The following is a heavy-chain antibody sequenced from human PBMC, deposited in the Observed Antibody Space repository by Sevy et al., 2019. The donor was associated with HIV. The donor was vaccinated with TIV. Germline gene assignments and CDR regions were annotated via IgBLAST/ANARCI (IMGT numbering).Heavy chain of an antibody. CDR1: GYTFTGYY. D-gene: IGHD3-22*01. V-gene: IGHV1-2*02. CDR2: INPNSGGT. Sequence: ASVKVSCKASGYTFTGYYMHWVRQAPGQGLEWTGWINPNSGGTNYAQKFQGRVTMTRDTSISTAYMELSRLRSDDTAVYYCARGFYYYDSSGYYWPWGQGTLVTVSS. J-gene: IGHJ5*02. CDR3: ARGFYYYDSSGYYWP.